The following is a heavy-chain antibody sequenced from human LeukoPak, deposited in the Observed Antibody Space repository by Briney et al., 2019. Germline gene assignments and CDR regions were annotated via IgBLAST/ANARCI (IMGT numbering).Heavy chain of an antibody. V-gene: IGHV3-30*01. CDR1: GFTFSSYA. D-gene: IGHD2-2*01. Sequence: PGGSLRLSCAASGFTFSSYAMHWVRQAPGKGLEWVAVISYDGSNKYYAGSVKGRFTISRDNSKNTLYLQMNSLRAEDTAVYYCARYYCSSTSCNRSYYYYYYMDVWGKGTTVTVSS. J-gene: IGHJ6*03. CDR3: ARYYCSSTSCNRSYYYYYYMDV. CDR2: ISYDGSNK.